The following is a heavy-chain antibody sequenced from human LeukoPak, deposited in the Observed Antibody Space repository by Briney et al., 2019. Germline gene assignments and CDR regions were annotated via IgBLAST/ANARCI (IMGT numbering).Heavy chain of an antibody. CDR1: GGSISSGSYY. Sequence: SETLSLTCTVYGGSISSGSYYWSWIRQPAGKGLEGIGRIYTSGSTNYNPSLKSRVTISVDTSKNQFSLKLSSVTAADTAVYYCARDPRIAAAPDVRPWGQGTLVTVSS. J-gene: IGHJ5*02. CDR2: IYTSGST. V-gene: IGHV4-61*02. D-gene: IGHD6-13*01. CDR3: ARDPRIAAAPDVRP.